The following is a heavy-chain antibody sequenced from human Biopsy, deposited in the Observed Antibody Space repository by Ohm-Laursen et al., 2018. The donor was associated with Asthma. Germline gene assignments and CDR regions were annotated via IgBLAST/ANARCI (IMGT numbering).Heavy chain of an antibody. CDR2: ISKDASTQ. D-gene: IGHD1-1*01. CDR3: VRDGTDDAFDT. J-gene: IGHJ3*02. CDR1: GFTFSDYY. Sequence: SLRLSCAASGFTFSDYYMSWIRQAPGKGLEWVGVISKDASTQDYADSVKGRFTMARDNSKNTLDLQMNSLREEDTAVYYCVRDGTDDAFDTWGQGTVVSVSS. V-gene: IGHV3-30*03.